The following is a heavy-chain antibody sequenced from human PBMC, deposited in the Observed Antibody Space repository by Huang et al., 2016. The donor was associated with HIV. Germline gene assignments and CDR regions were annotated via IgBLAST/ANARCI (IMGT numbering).Heavy chain of an antibody. D-gene: IGHD3-22*01. CDR1: GGTFSNYA. Sequence: QVQLVQSGAEVKKPGSSVKVSCKASGGTFSNYAISWVRQAPGHGLEWMGGIIPIFGTANDAQKFQGIGTITADESTSTAYMELSSLRSEDTAVYYCARDSTPNWYYDSSGYYANWGQGTLVTVSS. CDR3: ARDSTPNWYYDSSGYYAN. V-gene: IGHV1-69*13. J-gene: IGHJ4*02. CDR2: IIPIFGTA.